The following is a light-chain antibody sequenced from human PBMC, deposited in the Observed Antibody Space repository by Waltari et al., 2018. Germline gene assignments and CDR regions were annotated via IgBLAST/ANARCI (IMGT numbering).Light chain of an antibody. V-gene: IGKV4-1*01. Sequence: DIVMTQSPDSLALSLGERATINCKSSQSVLYSSNNKNDLAWYQQKPGHPPKLLIYWASTRESGVPDRFSGSGSGTDFTLTISSLQAEDVAVYYCQQYYSTPQTFGQGTKVEIK. CDR3: QQYYSTPQT. CDR2: WAS. J-gene: IGKJ1*01. CDR1: QSVLYSSNNKND.